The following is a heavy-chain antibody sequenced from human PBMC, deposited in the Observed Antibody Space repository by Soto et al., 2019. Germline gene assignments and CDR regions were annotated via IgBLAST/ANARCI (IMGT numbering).Heavy chain of an antibody. V-gene: IGHV1-18*01. CDR3: ARTYQTTETPFYFDY. D-gene: IGHD1-1*01. CDR2: ISAFNGKT. Sequence: ASVKVSCKASGFTFTSFGFSWVRQAPGQGLEWMGWISAFNGKTKYPQNLQGRVTLTRDTSTRTAYMELRRLRADDTAVYYCARTYQTTETPFYFDYRGLGTLVTVSS. CDR1: GFTFTSFG. J-gene: IGHJ4*02.